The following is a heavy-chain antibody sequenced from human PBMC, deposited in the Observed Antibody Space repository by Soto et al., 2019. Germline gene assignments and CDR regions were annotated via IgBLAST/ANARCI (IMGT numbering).Heavy chain of an antibody. CDR3: AKVAVTNYFDC. Sequence: QVQLVESGGGVVQPGRSLRLSCAASGFTFSSYGMHWVRQAPGKGLEWVAVISYDGSNKYYADSVKGRFTISRDNSKNTLYLQMNSLRAEDTAVYYCAKVAVTNYFDCWGQGTLVTVSS. V-gene: IGHV3-30*18. D-gene: IGHD2-21*02. CDR2: ISYDGSNK. J-gene: IGHJ4*02. CDR1: GFTFSSYG.